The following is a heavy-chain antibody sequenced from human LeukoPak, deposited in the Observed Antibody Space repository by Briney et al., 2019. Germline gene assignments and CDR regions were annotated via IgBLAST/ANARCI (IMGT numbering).Heavy chain of an antibody. J-gene: IGHJ6*03. D-gene: IGHD6-13*01. CDR2: IIPIFGTA. V-gene: IGHV1-69*05. CDR3: ASVAAAGTHYMDV. CDR1: GGTFSSYA. Sequence: SVKVSCKASGGTFSSYAISWVRQAPGHGLEWMGGIIPIFGTANYAQKFQGRVTITTDESTSTAYMELSSLRSEDTAVYYCASVAAAGTHYMDVWGKGTTVTVSS.